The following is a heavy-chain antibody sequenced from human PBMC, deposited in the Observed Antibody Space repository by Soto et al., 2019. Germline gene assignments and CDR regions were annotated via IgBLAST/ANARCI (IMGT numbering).Heavy chain of an antibody. CDR2: INHSGST. Sequence: TLSLTCAVYGGSFSGYYWSWIRQPPGKGLEWIGEINHSGSTNYNPSLKSRVTISVETSKNQFSLKLSSVTAADTAVYYCARGKLSDYVWGSYRYHFDYWGQGAVVTVSS. D-gene: IGHD3-16*02. CDR1: GGSFSGYY. J-gene: IGHJ4*02. V-gene: IGHV4-34*01. CDR3: ARGKLSDYVWGSYRYHFDY.